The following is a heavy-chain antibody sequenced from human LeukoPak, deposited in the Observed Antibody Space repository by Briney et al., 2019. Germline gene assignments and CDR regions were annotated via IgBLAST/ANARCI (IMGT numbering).Heavy chain of an antibody. CDR3: ARQATPSLPERDTSAYNPFDF. Sequence: SGTLSLTCTVSGGSISSYYWSWIRQPPGKGLEWIGYIYYSGSTNYNPSLKSRVTISVDTSKNQFSLKLSSVTAADTAVYYCARQATPSLPERDTSAYNPFDFRGQGILVTVSS. V-gene: IGHV4-59*08. CDR1: GGSISSYY. CDR2: IYYSGST. D-gene: IGHD3-22*01. J-gene: IGHJ5*01.